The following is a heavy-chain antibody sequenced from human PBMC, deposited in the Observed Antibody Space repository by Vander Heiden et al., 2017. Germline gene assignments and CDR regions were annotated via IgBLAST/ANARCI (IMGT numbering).Heavy chain of an antibody. CDR1: GFTFSSYG. Sequence: QVQLVESGGGVVPPGRSLRLYCAASGFTFSSYGMHWVRQAPGKGLEWVAVSWYHGNREDYVDSVRGRFTVSRDQSKKMVYLQMDSLRAEDTAVYYCARDADTSSHYSLLDYWGQGTLVTVSS. J-gene: IGHJ4*02. V-gene: IGHV3-33*01. D-gene: IGHD3-22*01. CDR3: ARDADTSSHYSLLDY. CDR2: SWYHGNRE.